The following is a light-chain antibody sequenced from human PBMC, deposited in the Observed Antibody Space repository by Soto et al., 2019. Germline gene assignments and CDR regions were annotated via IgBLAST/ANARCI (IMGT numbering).Light chain of an antibody. V-gene: IGKV1-39*01. CDR1: QDISNC. J-gene: IGKJ1*01. CDR2: AAS. CDR3: QQSYSSPPT. Sequence: TQSPSSLSASVGDRVTITCQASQDISNCLNWYQQKPGKAPKLLIFAASSLQSGVPSRFSGSRSGPDFTLTISSLQPEDFATYYCQQSYSSPPTFGQGTKVDIK.